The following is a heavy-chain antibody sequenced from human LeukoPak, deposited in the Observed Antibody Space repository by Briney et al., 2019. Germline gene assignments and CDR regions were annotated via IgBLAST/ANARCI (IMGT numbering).Heavy chain of an antibody. V-gene: IGHV4-61*02. J-gene: IGHJ4*02. CDR2: IYTSGST. D-gene: IGHD1-26*01. CDR3: ARTSGSYYVDY. CDR1: GGSISSGSYY. Sequence: SETLSLTCTVSGGSISSGSYYWSWIRQPAGKGLEWIGRIYTSGSTNYNPSLKSRVTISVDTSKNQFSLKLSSMTAADTAVYYCARTSGSYYVDYWGQGTLVTVSS.